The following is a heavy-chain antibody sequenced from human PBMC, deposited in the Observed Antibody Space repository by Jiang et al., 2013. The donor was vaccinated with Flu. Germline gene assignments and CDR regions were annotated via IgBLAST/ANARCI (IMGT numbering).Heavy chain of an antibody. CDR3: SESAFRXGEESRRFLEWVTPSYYYYMDV. Sequence: GSGLVKPSETLSLTCTVSGGSISSYYWSWIRQPPGKGLEWIGYIYTEWEHQLQPLLKSRVTISVDTSKNQFSLKLSSVTAADTAVYYXSESAFRXGEESRRFLEWVTPSYYYYMDV. D-gene: IGHD3-3*01. CDR2: IYTEWEH. J-gene: IGHJ6*03. CDR1: GGSISSYY. V-gene: IGHV4-4*09.